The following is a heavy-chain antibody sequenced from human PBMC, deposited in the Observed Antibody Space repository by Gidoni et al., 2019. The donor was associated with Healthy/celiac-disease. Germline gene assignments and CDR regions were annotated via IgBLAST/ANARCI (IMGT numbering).Heavy chain of an antibody. D-gene: IGHD4-17*01. V-gene: IGHV1-69*06. Sequence: QVQLVPSRAEVKKPGYSVKVSCQASGGTISSYGNSCVRQDPGQGLEWMGGIIPIFGTANYAQKFQGSVTITADKSSSTACIELISLRSEDTAVYYCARGLRWLNPHSYYYYYYIDVWGKGTTVTVSS. CDR1: GGTISSYG. J-gene: IGHJ6*03. CDR3: ARGLRWLNPHSYYYYYYIDV. CDR2: IIPIFGTA.